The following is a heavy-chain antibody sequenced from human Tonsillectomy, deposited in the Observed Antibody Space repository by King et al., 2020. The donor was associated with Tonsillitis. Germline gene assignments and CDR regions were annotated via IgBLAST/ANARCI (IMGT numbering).Heavy chain of an antibody. CDR3: AKGQYNTGGAFDI. J-gene: IGHJ3*02. Sequence: VQLVESGGGLVEPGGSLRLSCAASGFTFSIHSMSWVRQPPGKGLEWVSVVTGGGHSTYCADSVKGRFTIYRDKSKNTLYLQMYSLRAEDTALYYCAKGQYNTGGAFDIWGQGTMVTVSS. CDR2: VTGGGHST. CDR1: GFTFSIHS. V-gene: IGHV3-23*04. D-gene: IGHD7-27*01.